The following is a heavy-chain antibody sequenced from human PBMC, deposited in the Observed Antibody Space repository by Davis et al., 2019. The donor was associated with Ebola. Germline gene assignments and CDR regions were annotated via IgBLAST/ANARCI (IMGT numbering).Heavy chain of an antibody. CDR1: GFTFSSYW. D-gene: IGHD6-13*01. J-gene: IGHJ4*02. CDR3: ARESSSSWYPYRYFDY. CDR2: IKEDGSEK. Sequence: GESLKTPFAASGFTFSSYWRSWVRQAPGKGLEWVANIKEDGSEKYYEDSVKGRFSISRDNAKNSLYQQMNSLRAEDTAVYYCARESSSSWYPYRYFDYWGQGTLVTVSS. V-gene: IGHV3-7*03.